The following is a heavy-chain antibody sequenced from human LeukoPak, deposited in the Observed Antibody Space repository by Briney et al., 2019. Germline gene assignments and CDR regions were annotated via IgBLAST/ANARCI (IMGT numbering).Heavy chain of an antibody. D-gene: IGHD1-26*01. CDR1: GGSISSSNW. CDR3: AKTRTVGAHEVDY. CDR2: IHHSGST. J-gene: IGHJ4*02. Sequence: PSETLSLTCAVSGGSISSSNWWSWVRQPPGKGLEWIGEIHHSGSTNYNPSLKSRVTISVDKSKNQFSLKLSSVTAADTAVYYCAKTRTVGAHEVDYWGQGTLVTVSS. V-gene: IGHV4-4*02.